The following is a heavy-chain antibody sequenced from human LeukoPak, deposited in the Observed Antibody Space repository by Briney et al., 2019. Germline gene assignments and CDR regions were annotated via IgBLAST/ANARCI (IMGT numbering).Heavy chain of an antibody. V-gene: IGHV4-34*01. D-gene: IGHD1-26*01. CDR1: GGSFSGYY. Sequence: PSETLSLTCAVYGGSFSGYYWSWIRQPPGKGLEWIGEINHSGSTNYNPSLKSRVTISVDTSKNQISLKLSSVTAADTAVYYCARGPGTVGFDPWGQGTLVTVSS. J-gene: IGHJ5*02. CDR2: INHSGST. CDR3: ARGPGTVGFDP.